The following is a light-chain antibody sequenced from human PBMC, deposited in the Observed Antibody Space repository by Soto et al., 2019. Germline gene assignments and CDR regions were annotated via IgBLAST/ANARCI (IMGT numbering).Light chain of an antibody. CDR3: QQYHNRPPYT. V-gene: IGKV3-15*01. CDR1: QSVSTN. CDR2: GAS. J-gene: IGKJ2*01. Sequence: EIVMTQSPATLSVSPGERATLSCRASQSVSTNLAWYQQKPGQAPRLLMYGASTRATGIPARFSGSGSGTEFTLTISSLQSEDFVVYYCQQYHNRPPYTFGQGTKLEIK.